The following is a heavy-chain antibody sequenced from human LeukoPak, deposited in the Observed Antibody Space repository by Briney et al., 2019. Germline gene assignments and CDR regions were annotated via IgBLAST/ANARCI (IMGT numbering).Heavy chain of an antibody. V-gene: IGHV3-21*01. J-gene: IGHJ6*02. CDR1: GFTFSSYS. CDR3: ARDYGSGSYYHYYYYYGMDV. CDR2: ISSSSSYI. D-gene: IGHD3-10*01. Sequence: GGSLRLSCAASGFTFSSYSMNWVRQAPGKGLEWVSSISSSSSYIYYADSVKGRFTISRDNAKNSLYLQMNSLRAEDTAVYYCARDYGSGSYYHYYYYYGMDVWGQGTTVTVSS.